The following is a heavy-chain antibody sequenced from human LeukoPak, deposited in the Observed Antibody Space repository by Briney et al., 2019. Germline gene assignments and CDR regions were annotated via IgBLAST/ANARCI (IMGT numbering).Heavy chain of an antibody. J-gene: IGHJ4*02. Sequence: GGSLRLSCAASGFTFSTYSMNRVRQAPGKGLEWVSYISSSSNTIHYADSVKGRFTISRDNAKNSLYLQMNSLRDEDTAIYYCASSFCGGDCYSPDYWGQGTLVTVSS. V-gene: IGHV3-48*02. CDR3: ASSFCGGDCYSPDY. D-gene: IGHD2-21*02. CDR1: GFTFSTYS. CDR2: ISSSSNTI.